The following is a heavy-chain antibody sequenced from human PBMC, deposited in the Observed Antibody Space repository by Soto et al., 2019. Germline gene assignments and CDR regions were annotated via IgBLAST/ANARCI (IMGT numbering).Heavy chain of an antibody. CDR1: GFTFSSYW. D-gene: IGHD6-13*01. Sequence: EVQLVESGGGLVQPGGSLRLACAASGFTFSSYWMHWVRQAPGKGLVWISRIIRDGSSTNYADSVKGRFTISRDNAKNRLYLEINSLRADDTAVDFCGRGGSGIYGMDIWGQGTTVIVSS. CDR2: IIRDGSST. J-gene: IGHJ6*02. CDR3: GRGGSGIYGMDI. V-gene: IGHV3-74*01.